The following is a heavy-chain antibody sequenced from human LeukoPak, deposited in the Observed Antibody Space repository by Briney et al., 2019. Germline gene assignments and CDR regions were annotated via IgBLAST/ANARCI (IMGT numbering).Heavy chain of an antibody. CDR1: GFTLSSNS. CDR2: IYSDNT. CDR3: ARRAGAYSHPYDY. J-gene: IGHJ4*02. V-gene: IGHV3-53*01. Sequence: GGSLRLLCSVSGFTLSSNSMSWVRQAPGKGLEWVSFIYSDNTHYSDSVKGRFTISRDNSKNTLYLQMNSLRAEDTAVYYCARRAGAYSHPYDYWGQGTLVTVSS. D-gene: IGHD4/OR15-4a*01.